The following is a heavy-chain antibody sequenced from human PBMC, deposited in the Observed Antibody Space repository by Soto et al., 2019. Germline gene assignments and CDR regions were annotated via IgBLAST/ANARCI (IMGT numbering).Heavy chain of an antibody. CDR1: TDSSSFTNSY. V-gene: IGHV4-39*01. Sequence: SETLSLTCTVSTDSSSFTNSYWGWIRQPPGKGLQWIGSSSYNGGTFYNPSLKGRVVISFDTSKKQSSLQVTSVTAADTAVYFCARHRIEVVWRGFDFWGQGSPVTVSS. D-gene: IGHD3-10*01. J-gene: IGHJ4*02. CDR2: SSYNGGT. CDR3: ARHRIEVVWRGFDF.